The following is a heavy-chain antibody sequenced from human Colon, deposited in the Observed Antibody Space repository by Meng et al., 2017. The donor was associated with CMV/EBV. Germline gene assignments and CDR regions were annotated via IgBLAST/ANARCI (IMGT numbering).Heavy chain of an antibody. Sequence: ASVKVSCKASGNTPPGYAMYWVRQAPGQGLEWLGWVNPDIKTARYSQKFEGRVTMTTDSSTNTVYMDLIGLTSEDTAVYYCARGPRSGWHPDWGQGTLVTVSS. CDR1: GNTPPGYA. D-gene: IGHD6-19*01. CDR3: ARGPRSGWHPD. V-gene: IGHV1-8*01. J-gene: IGHJ4*02. CDR2: VNPDIKTA.